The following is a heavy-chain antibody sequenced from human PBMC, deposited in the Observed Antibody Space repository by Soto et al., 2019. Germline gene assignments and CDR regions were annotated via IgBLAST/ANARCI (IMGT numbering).Heavy chain of an antibody. CDR1: GFTFNKHA. D-gene: IGHD7-27*01. CDR2: ISGLGNRV. J-gene: IGHJ3*02. Sequence: EAQLLESGGDLVQPGGSLRLSCEASGFTFNKHAINWVRQAPGKGLEWVSSISGLGNRVYYADSVKGRFTISRDNSKNTVYLRMSSLRAEDTAIFYCAKAELGMDAFDIWGPGTSVTVSS. V-gene: IGHV3-23*01. CDR3: AKAELGMDAFDI.